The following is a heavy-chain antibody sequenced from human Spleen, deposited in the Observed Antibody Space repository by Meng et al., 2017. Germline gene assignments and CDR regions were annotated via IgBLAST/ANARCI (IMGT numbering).Heavy chain of an antibody. Sequence: QVQLQQWGAGLWKPSETLSLTCAVYGGSFSGYDWSWIRQPPGKGLEWIGEINHSGSTKKPSLKSRVSISVDTSKNQFSLKVSSVTAADTAVYYCVRGRRGGTGWYWGLVYWGQGTLVTVSS. CDR1: GGSFSGYD. CDR3: VRGRRGGTGWYWGLVY. D-gene: IGHD6-19*01. J-gene: IGHJ4*02. CDR2: INHSGST. V-gene: IGHV4-34*01.